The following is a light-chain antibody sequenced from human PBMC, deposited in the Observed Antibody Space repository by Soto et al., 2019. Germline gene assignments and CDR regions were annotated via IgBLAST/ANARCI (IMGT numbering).Light chain of an antibody. J-gene: IGKJ2*01. CDR1: YNLIYSSKNKTY. CDR3: HQYYSTPYT. CDR2: WAS. V-gene: IGKV4-1*01. Sequence: DIVMTQSPDSLAVSLGERATINCKSSYNLIYSSKNKTYLAWYQQKPGQPPKLLIYWASTRESGVPARFSGSGSKPDYTLTLSSLQPEDVVVYYCHQYYSTPYTFGQGTKLEIK.